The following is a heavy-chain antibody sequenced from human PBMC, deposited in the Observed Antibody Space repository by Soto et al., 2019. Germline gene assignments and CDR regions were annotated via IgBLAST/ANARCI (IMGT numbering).Heavy chain of an antibody. CDR2: IKSKTDGRTT. CDR1: GFTFSSHV. J-gene: IGHJ4*02. V-gene: IGHV3-15*01. CDR3: TTTASGY. D-gene: IGHD6-25*01. Sequence: GGSLRLSCAVSGFTFSSHVMSWVRQAPGKGLEWVGRIKSKTDGRTTDYAAPVKGRFTISRDDSKNTLYLQMNSLNTEDTAVYYCTTTASGYWGQGTLVTVSS.